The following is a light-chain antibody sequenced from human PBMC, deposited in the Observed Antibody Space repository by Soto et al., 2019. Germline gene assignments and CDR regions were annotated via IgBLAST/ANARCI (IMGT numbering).Light chain of an antibody. CDR2: DAS. V-gene: IGKV3-11*01. Sequence: EIVLTQSPATLSLSPGERATLSCRASQSVSSYLAWYQQKPGQAPRLLIYDASNRATGIPARFSGSESGTDFTLTISSREPEDFAVYYCQQRSNWPYTFGQGTKLEIK. CDR1: QSVSSY. J-gene: IGKJ2*01. CDR3: QQRSNWPYT.